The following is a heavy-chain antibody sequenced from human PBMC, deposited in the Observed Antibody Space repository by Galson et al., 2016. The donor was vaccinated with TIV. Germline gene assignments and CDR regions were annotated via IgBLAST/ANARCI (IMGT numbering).Heavy chain of an antibody. V-gene: IGHV3-30*19. J-gene: IGHJ4*02. D-gene: IGHD2-8*02. CDR3: VRDICTSVDCDPFDY. CDR2: LRYNGNSN. CDR1: GFSITNYG. Sequence: SLRLSCAASGFSITNYGIHWVRQSPGRGLEAVGILRYNGNSNYYLESVKGRFTTSRDTPKNTVYLEMNSLRTEDTAVYYCVRDICTSVDCDPFDYWGQGTQVTVSS.